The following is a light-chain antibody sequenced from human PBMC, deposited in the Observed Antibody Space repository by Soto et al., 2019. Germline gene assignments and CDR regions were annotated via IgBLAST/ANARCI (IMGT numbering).Light chain of an antibody. Sequence: DIQMTQSPSTLSASVGDRVTITCRASQSISSWLAWYQQKPGKAPNLLIYDASSLESGVPSRFSGSGSGTEFTLTISSLQPDDFATYYCQQYNSYSLAFGQGTKLEI. CDR3: QQYNSYSLA. CDR1: QSISSW. CDR2: DAS. V-gene: IGKV1-5*01. J-gene: IGKJ2*01.